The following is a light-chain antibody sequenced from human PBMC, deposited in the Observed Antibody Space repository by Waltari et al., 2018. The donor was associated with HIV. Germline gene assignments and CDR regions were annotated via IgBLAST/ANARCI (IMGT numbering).Light chain of an antibody. Sequence: QSALTQPPSVSGSPGQSVTISCTGTSSDVGYYNRVSWYQQPPGTAPKLLIYEVTNRPSGVPDRFSGSKSGNTASLTISGLQAEDEADYFCSSYAGAGTWVFGGGTKVTVL. CDR2: EVT. CDR3: SSYAGAGTWV. CDR1: SSDVGYYNR. J-gene: IGLJ3*02. V-gene: IGLV2-18*02.